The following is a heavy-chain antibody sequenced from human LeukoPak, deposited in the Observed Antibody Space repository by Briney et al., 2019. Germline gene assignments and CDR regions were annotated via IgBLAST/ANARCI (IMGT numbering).Heavy chain of an antibody. CDR3: ARGGLGWFGELSFYYFDY. V-gene: IGHV1-18*01. J-gene: IGHJ4*02. Sequence: ASVKVSCKASGYTFTIYGISWVRQAPGQGLEWMGWISAYNGNTNYPQKLQGRVTMTTDTSTSTAYMELRSMRSDDTAVYYCARGGLGWFGELSFYYFDYWGQATLVTVSS. D-gene: IGHD3-10*01. CDR1: GYTFTIYG. CDR2: ISAYNGNT.